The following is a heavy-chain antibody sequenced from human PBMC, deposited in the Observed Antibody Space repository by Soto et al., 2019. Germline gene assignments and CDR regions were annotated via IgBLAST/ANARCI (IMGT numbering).Heavy chain of an antibody. CDR2: IYYSGST. D-gene: IGHD5-18*01. J-gene: IGHJ4*02. Sequence: SETLSLTCTVSGGSISSGGYYWSWIRQHPGKGLEWIGYIYYSGSTYYNPSLKSRVTISVDTSKNQFSLKLSSVTAADTAVYYCARRAVTARANFAYWGKGTLATGSS. CDR3: ARRAVTARANFAY. CDR1: GGSISSGGYY. V-gene: IGHV4-31*03.